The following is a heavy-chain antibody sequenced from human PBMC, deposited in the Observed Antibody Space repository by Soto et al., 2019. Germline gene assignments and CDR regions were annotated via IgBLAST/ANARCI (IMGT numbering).Heavy chain of an antibody. CDR1: GFIFSGYN. V-gene: IGHV3-73*02. CDR2: IKSKISNCST. CDR3: VRLEDTRHLAKADY. D-gene: IGHD2-15*01. J-gene: IGHJ4*02. Sequence: EVQLVESGGGLVQPGGSLKLSCAASGFIFSGYNINWVRQASGKGLEWVGRIKSKISNCSTAYAASVRRRFAISRDDAEKTALLQMSSLKTEDTAVYYCVRLEDTRHLAKADYWGQGTLVTVSS.